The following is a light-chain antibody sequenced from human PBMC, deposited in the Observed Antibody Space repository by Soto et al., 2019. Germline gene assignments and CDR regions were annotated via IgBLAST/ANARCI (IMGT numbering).Light chain of an antibody. CDR1: SSDVGGYNY. CDR3: CSYAGSYSFDVV. J-gene: IGLJ2*01. CDR2: DVS. Sequence: QSALTQPASVSGSPGQSITISCTGTSSDVGGYNYVSWYQQHPGKAPKLIISDVSKRPSGVPDRFSGSKSGNTASLTISGLQAEDEADYYCCSYAGSYSFDVVIGGGTKLTVL. V-gene: IGLV2-11*01.